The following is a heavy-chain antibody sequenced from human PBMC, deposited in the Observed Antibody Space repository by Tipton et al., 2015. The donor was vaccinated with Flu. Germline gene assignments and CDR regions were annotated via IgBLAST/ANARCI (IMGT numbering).Heavy chain of an antibody. CDR2: IHYSGIT. V-gene: IGHV4-59*08. Sequence: TLSLTCTVSGASITTYYWSWIRQPPGKGLEWIAYIHYSGITKYNPSLTSRVPISADTSRDQISLRLYSVAAADTAVYYCARQAYSSGRFSREGFSSYYAMDVWGQGATVTVSS. D-gene: IGHD6-19*01. CDR1: GASITTYY. CDR3: ARQAYSSGRFSREGFSSYYAMDV. J-gene: IGHJ6*02.